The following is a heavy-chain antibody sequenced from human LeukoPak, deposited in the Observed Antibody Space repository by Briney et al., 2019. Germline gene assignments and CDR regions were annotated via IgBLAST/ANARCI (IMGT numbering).Heavy chain of an antibody. Sequence: GGSLRLSCAASGFALKNYGMSWVRQAPGKGLEWVSTFSGRSDTTHYADSVKGRFTISRDNSMNTLYLQINSLRADDTAVYYCAKVQYSDYDMNFDSWGQGTLVTVSS. CDR1: GFALKNYG. V-gene: IGHV3-23*01. CDR3: AKVQYSDYDMNFDS. D-gene: IGHD5-12*01. CDR2: FSGRSDTT. J-gene: IGHJ4*02.